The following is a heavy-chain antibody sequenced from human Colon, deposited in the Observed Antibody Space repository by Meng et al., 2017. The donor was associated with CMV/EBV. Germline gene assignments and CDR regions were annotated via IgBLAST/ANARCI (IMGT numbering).Heavy chain of an antibody. V-gene: IGHV4-39*07. CDR2: LYFSGAT. Sequence: ETLSLTCTDSGGSIVDSYAYWGWIRQSPGKGLEWIADLYFSGATRYNPTLKSRVTISVDTSKNQFSLNMNSVTAADTAVYYCAREGFTPPIVGALGSWGQGTLVTVSS. D-gene: IGHD1-26*01. CDR3: AREGFTPPIVGALGS. J-gene: IGHJ5*01. CDR1: GGSIVDSYAY.